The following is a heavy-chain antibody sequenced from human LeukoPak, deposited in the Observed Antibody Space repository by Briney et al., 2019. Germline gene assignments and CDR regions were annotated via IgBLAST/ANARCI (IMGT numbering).Heavy chain of an antibody. CDR2: IYYSGTT. D-gene: IGHD1-26*01. J-gene: IGHJ3*02. CDR3: ARGASGTLYDAFDI. V-gene: IGHV4-59*01. Sequence: SETLSLTCTVSGGSISTYYWSWIRQPPGEGLEWIGSIYYSGTTHSNPSLKSRATISVVTSKNHLSLKVSSVTAADTAVYYCARGASGTLYDAFDIWGQGTMVTVSS. CDR1: GGSISTYY.